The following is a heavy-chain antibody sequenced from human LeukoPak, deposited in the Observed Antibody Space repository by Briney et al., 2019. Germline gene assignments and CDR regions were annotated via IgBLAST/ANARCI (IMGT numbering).Heavy chain of an antibody. Sequence: SETLSLTCTVSGGSISSSSYYWGWIRQPPGKGLEWIGSIYYSGSTCYNPSLKSRVTISVDTSKNQFSLKLSSVTAADTAVYYCASYPSKGQAARPSKWFDPWGQGTLVTVSS. CDR3: ASYPSKGQAARPSKWFDP. CDR1: GGSISSSSYY. CDR2: IYYSGST. V-gene: IGHV4-39*01. D-gene: IGHD6-6*01. J-gene: IGHJ5*02.